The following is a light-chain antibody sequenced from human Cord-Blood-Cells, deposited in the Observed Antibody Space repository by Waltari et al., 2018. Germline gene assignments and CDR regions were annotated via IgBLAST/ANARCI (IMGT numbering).Light chain of an antibody. CDR1: QSVSSY. V-gene: IGKV3-11*01. Sequence: EIVLTQSPATLSLSSGERATLSCRASQSVSSYSAWYQQKPGQAPRLLIYDASNRATGIPARFSGSGAGTGVTLTISSLEPEDFAVYYCQQRSNWPPYTFGQGTKLEIK. CDR3: QQRSNWPPYT. CDR2: DAS. J-gene: IGKJ2*01.